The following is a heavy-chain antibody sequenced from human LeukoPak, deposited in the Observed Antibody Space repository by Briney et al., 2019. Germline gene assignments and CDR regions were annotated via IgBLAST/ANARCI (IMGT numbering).Heavy chain of an antibody. Sequence: ASVNVSCKASGYTFTSYGVSWVRQAPGQGLEGMGWISAYNGNTNSAQKFQGRVTMTTDTSTSTAYMELRSLRSDDTALYYCARDKAAGPYYFDYWGQGTLVTVSA. J-gene: IGHJ4*02. CDR2: ISAYNGNT. D-gene: IGHD6-13*01. CDR1: GYTFTSYG. V-gene: IGHV1-18*01. CDR3: ARDKAAGPYYFDY.